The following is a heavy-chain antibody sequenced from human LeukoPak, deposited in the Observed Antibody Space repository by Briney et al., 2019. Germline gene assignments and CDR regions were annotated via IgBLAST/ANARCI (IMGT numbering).Heavy chain of an antibody. CDR1: GFTFSSYW. J-gene: IGHJ4*02. D-gene: IGHD3-16*01. Sequence: GGSLRLSCAASGFTFSSYWRTWVRQARGEGLEWVANIKHNGDELNYVGSVEGRFTISRDNAKNSLYLHMTSLRAEDTAVYYCARELRTFDSWGQGTLVTVSS. CDR2: IKHNGDEL. V-gene: IGHV3-7*01. CDR3: ARELRTFDS.